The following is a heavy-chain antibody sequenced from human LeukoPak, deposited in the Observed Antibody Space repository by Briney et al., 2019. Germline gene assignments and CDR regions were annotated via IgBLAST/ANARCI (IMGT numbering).Heavy chain of an antibody. D-gene: IGHD4-23*01. V-gene: IGHV3-48*01. CDR1: GFTFSSYS. CDR3: ARGFTVGPNWFDP. J-gene: IGHJ5*02. CDR2: ISSSSSTI. Sequence: PGGSLTLSCAASGFTFSSYSMNWVRQAPGKGLEWVSYISSSSSTIYYADSVKGRFTISRDNAKNSLYLQRNSLRAEDTAVYYCARGFTVGPNWFDPWGQGTLVTVSS.